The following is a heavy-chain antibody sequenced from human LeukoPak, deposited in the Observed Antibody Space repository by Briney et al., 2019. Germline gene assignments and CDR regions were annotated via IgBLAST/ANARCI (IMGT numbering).Heavy chain of an antibody. D-gene: IGHD3-22*01. CDR2: INPSDSYT. CDR1: GYSFTNYW. Sequence: PGGSLRLSCKGSGYSFTNYWISWVRQMPGKGLEWIGRINPSDSYTNYSPSVQGQVTISADKSISTAYLQWSSLKASDTATYYCARQDSSGYYSPFDYWGQGTLVTVSS. J-gene: IGHJ4*02. CDR3: ARQDSSGYYSPFDY. V-gene: IGHV5-10-1*04.